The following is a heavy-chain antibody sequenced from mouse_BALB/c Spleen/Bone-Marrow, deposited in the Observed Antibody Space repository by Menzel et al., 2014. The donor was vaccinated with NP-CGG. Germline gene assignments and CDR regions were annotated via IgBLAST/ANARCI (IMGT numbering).Heavy chain of an antibody. CDR1: GYSFTSYW. D-gene: IGHD3-2*02. CDR3: ARSRGEGY. CDR2: IHPSGSET. J-gene: IGHJ3*01. V-gene: IGHV1S82*01. Sequence: QVQLQQSGAGLVRPGASVKLSCKASGYSFTSYWMNWVKQRPGQGLEWIGMIHPSGSETRLNQNFKDKATLTVDKSSSTAYMQLSSPTAEDSAVYCCARSRGEGYWGQGTLVTVSA.